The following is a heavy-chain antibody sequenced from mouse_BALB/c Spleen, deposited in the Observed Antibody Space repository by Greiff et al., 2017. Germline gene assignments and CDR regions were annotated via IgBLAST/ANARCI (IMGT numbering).Heavy chain of an antibody. V-gene: IGHV1-18*01. CDR1: GYTFTEYT. Sequence: VKLVESGPELVKPGASVKISCKTSGYTFTEYTMHWVKQSHGKSLEWIGGINPNNGGTSYNQKFKGKATLTVDKSSSTAYMELRSLTSEDSAVYYCASQYGNYDYAMDYWGQGTSVTVSS. D-gene: IGHD2-10*02. CDR3: ASQYGNYDYAMDY. J-gene: IGHJ4*01. CDR2: INPNNGGT.